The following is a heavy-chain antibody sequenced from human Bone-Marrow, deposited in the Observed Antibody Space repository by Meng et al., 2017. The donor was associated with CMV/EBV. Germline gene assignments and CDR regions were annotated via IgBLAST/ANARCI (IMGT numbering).Heavy chain of an antibody. V-gene: IGHV3-23*03. D-gene: IGHD1-26*01. J-gene: IGHJ4*02. Sequence: GESLKISCAASGFTFSSYAMHWVGQAPGKGLEWVSVIYSGGSSTYYADSVKGRFTISRDNSKNTLYLQMNSLRAEDTAVYYCAKVRGSNYFDYWGQGTLVTVSS. CDR2: IYSGGSST. CDR1: GFTFSSYA. CDR3: AKVRGSNYFDY.